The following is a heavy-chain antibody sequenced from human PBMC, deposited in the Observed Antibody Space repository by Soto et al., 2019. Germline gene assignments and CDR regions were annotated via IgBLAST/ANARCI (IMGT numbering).Heavy chain of an antibody. CDR3: ASETGYSSGLYFPGFSRYYYGMDV. D-gene: IGHD6-19*01. CDR2: IRAYNGNT. V-gene: IGHV1-18*01. Sequence: ASVKVSCKASGSTFTSYGISWVRQAPGQGLEWMGWIRAYNGNTNYAQKLQGRVTMTPDTSTSTAYMELRSLRSDDTAVYYCASETGYSSGLYFPGFSRYYYGMDVWGQGTTVTV. CDR1: GSTFTSYG. J-gene: IGHJ6*02.